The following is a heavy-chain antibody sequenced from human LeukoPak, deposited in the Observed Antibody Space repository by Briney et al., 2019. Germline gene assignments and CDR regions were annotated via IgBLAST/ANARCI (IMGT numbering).Heavy chain of an antibody. CDR2: ISRSGGTT. D-gene: IGHD2-2*01. V-gene: IGHV3-23*01. CDR1: GFTFSSYD. Sequence: GGSLRLSCAASGFTFSSYDMTWVRQTPGKGLEWVALISRSGGTTYYADSVKGRFTISRDNSKNTLYLQMNSLRAEDTAEYYCAKRGSTESFYYFYYMDVWGKGTTVTVSS. J-gene: IGHJ6*03. CDR3: AKRGSTESFYYFYYMDV.